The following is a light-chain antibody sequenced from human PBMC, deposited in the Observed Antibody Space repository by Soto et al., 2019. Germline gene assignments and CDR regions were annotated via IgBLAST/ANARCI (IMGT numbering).Light chain of an antibody. CDR1: QSINAY. V-gene: IGKV1-39*01. CDR2: GAS. CDR3: QQSYSIPFT. Sequence: DIQMTQSPSSLSASVGDRVTISCRASQSINAYLTWYQQKPGEAPRLLIYGASSLQSGVPPRFSGSGSGTDFTLTISSLQPEDFAVYYCQQSYSIPFTFGQVTKLEIK. J-gene: IGKJ2*01.